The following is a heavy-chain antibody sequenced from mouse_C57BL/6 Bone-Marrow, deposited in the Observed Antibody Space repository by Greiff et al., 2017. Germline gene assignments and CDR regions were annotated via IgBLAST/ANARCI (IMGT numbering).Heavy chain of an antibody. CDR1: GYAFSTYW. J-gene: IGHJ2*01. D-gene: IGHD4-1*01. CDR2: IYPGDGDT. CDR3: ARDWDYCDY. V-gene: IGHV1-80*01. Sequence: VQRVESGAELVKPGASVKISCKVSGYAFSTYWMNWVKQRPGKGLEWIGQIYPGDGDTNYNGKFKGKATLTADKSSSTAYMHLSSLPSEDSAVYFCARDWDYCDYWGQGTTLTVSS.